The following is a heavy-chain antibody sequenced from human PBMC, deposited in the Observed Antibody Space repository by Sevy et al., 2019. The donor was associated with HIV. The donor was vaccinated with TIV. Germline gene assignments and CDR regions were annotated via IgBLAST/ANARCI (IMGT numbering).Heavy chain of an antibody. J-gene: IGHJ3*02. D-gene: IGHD3-22*01. CDR2: MNPNSGNT. CDR1: GYTFTSYD. V-gene: IGHV1-8*01. CDR3: ARGVRAYYYDSSGYYYSGGSAFDI. Sequence: ASVKVSCKASGYTFTSYDINWVRQATGQGLEWMGWMNPNSGNTGCAQKFQGRVTMTRNTSISTAYMELSSLRSEDTAVYYCARGVRAYYYDSSGYYYSGGSAFDIWGQGTMVTVSS.